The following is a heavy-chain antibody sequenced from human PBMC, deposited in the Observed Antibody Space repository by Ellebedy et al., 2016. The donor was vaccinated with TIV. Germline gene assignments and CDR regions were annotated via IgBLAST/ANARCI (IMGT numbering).Heavy chain of an antibody. CDR3: AICSGGWDFAN. V-gene: IGHV5-51*01. J-gene: IGHJ4*01. Sequence: PGGSLRLSCQGSGYSFSDYWRGRVRQIPGKGLEWMGIMYPGDSDARYSPSFQGHITISVDKSVATAYLQWSSLKASDTAMYYGAICSGGWDFANWGHGTLVTVSS. D-gene: IGHD6-19*01. CDR2: MYPGDSDA. CDR1: GYSFSDYW.